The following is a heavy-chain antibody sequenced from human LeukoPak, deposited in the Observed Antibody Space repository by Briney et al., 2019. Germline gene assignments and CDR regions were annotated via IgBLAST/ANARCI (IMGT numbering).Heavy chain of an antibody. D-gene: IGHD6-19*01. CDR3: AKSPYSSGWLHYY. Sequence: GGTLRLSCAASGFTFSSYGMSWVRQAPGKGLEWGSAITGSGGSTYYADSVKGRFTISRDKSKNTLYLQMNSLSAEDTAVYYCAKSPYSSGWLHYYWGQGTLVTVSS. V-gene: IGHV3-23*01. J-gene: IGHJ4*02. CDR1: GFTFSSYG. CDR2: ITGSGGST.